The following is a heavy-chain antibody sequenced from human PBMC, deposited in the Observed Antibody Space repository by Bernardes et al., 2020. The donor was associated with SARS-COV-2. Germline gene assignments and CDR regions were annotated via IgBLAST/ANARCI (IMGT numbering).Heavy chain of an antibody. CDR1: GFTFSTYA. CDR2: ISKDGGNK. J-gene: IGHJ4*02. V-gene: IGHV3-30-3*01. D-gene: IGHD3-3*01. CDR3: AGSYDFWSGPYFFDY. Sequence: GGSLRLSCTASGFTFSTYALNWVRQAPGKGLEWVAVISKDGGNKYYADSLKGRFTISRDNSKNTLYLQMNSLRAEDTAVYYCAGSYDFWSGPYFFDYWGQGTLLTVSS.